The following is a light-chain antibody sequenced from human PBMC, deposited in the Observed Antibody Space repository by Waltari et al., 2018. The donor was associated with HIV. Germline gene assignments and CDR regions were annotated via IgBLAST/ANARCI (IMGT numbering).Light chain of an antibody. V-gene: IGKV1-39*01. CDR2: AAS. Sequence: NQMTQSPSSLSASVGDRVTITCRASKSISSYLNWYQQKPGKAPNLLSYAASTLRRGVPSRFSGRGSGTDFTLTISSLQLDDFATYYCQQSYNVPNAFGQGTRLEIK. CDR1: KSISSY. CDR3: QQSYNVPNA. J-gene: IGKJ5*01.